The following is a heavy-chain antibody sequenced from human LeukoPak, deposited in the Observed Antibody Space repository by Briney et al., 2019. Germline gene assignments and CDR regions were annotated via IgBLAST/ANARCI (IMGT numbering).Heavy chain of an antibody. D-gene: IGHD1-26*01. CDR1: GFTFSDHY. V-gene: IGHV3-72*01. Sequence: PGGSLRLSCATSGFTFSDHYMDWVRQAPGKGLEWVGRTRNKANSYTTEYAASVKGRFTISRDDSKNSLYLEMNSPKTEDTAVYYCTRVSGRYLDYWGQGTQVTVSS. CDR3: TRVSGRYLDY. CDR2: TRNKANSYTT. J-gene: IGHJ4*02.